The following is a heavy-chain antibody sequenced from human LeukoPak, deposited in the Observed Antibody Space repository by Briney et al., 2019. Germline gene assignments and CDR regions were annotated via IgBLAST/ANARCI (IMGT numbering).Heavy chain of an antibody. V-gene: IGHV3-64*01. CDR2: ISSNGGST. Sequence: PGGSLRLSCAASGFTFSSYAMHWVRQAPGKGLEYVSAISSNGGSTYYASSVKGGFTISRDNSKNTLYLQMGSLRAEDMAVYYCARALYYYYYMDVWGKGTTVTVSS. CDR3: ARALYYYYYMDV. J-gene: IGHJ6*03. CDR1: GFTFSSYA.